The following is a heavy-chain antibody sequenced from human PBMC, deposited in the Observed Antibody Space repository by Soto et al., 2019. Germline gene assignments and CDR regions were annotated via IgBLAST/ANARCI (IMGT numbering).Heavy chain of an antibody. CDR1: GGSVSSSNW. J-gene: IGHJ3*02. CDR3: ARVPGVVVSADDAFDI. V-gene: IGHV4-4*02. CDR2: IYHSGSA. D-gene: IGHD2-21*02. Sequence: QVQLQESGPGLVKPSGTLSLTCAVSGGSVSSSNWWSWVRQSPGKGLDWMGEIYHSGSAHYNPSLKSRATISLAKSKNQFSLRLTSVTAADTAVYYCARVPGVVVSADDAFDIWGPGTRVIVSS.